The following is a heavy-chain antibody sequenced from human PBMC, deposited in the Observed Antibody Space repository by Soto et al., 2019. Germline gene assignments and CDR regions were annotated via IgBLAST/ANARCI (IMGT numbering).Heavy chain of an antibody. Sequence: GGSLRLSCAASGFVFNMYWMDWGRQLPGEGPEWVTPINDDGTRTDYADSANGRFTISRDNAKDILYLQMNALRVDDTAVYYCIRGPRTSSVGTGAFWGQGTLVTVSS. CDR2: INDDGTRT. D-gene: IGHD3-10*01. CDR3: IRGPRTSSVGTGAF. V-gene: IGHV3-74*01. CDR1: GFVFNMYW. J-gene: IGHJ4*02.